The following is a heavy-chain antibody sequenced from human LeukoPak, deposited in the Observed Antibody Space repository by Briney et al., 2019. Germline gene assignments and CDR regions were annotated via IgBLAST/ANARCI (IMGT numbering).Heavy chain of an antibody. CDR1: GFTFSSYW. J-gene: IGHJ4*02. D-gene: IGHD2-15*01. CDR2: IKQDGSEK. V-gene: IGHV3-7*01. CDR3: ARGLYCSGGSCYPSFFDY. Sequence: PGGSLRLSCAASGFTFSSYWMSWVRQALGKGLEWVANIKQDGSEKYYVDSVKGRFTISRDNAKNSLYLQMNSLRAEDTAVYYCARGLYCSGGSCYPSFFDYWGQGTLVTVSS.